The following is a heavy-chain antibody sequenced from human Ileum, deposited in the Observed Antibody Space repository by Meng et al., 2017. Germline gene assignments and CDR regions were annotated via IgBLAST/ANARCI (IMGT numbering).Heavy chain of an antibody. CDR1: GFTFTDHW. V-gene: IGHV3-74*01. J-gene: IGHJ1*01. CDR3: TNDRLNH. Sequence: VQLVEPGGGLAPPGGSLRLSCAASGFTFTDHWMHWVRQGPGKGLVWVSRINPDGSDPTYADSVKGRFTISRDNAKNTVYLQMNSLRAEDTALYYCTNDRLNHWGQGALVTVSS. CDR2: INPDGSDP. D-gene: IGHD1-1*01.